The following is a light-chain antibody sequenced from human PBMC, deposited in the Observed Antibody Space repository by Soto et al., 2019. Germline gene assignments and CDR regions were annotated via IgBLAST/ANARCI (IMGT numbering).Light chain of an antibody. Sequence: IVLTQSPGTLSLSPGERATLSCRASQSISGSYLAWYQQKPGQAPRLLIYGASSRATGFPDRFSGSGSGTDFTLTISSLEPEDFAVYYCQQYGSSPRTFGQGTKVEIK. CDR3: QQYGSSPRT. V-gene: IGKV3-20*01. CDR1: QSISGSY. J-gene: IGKJ1*01. CDR2: GAS.